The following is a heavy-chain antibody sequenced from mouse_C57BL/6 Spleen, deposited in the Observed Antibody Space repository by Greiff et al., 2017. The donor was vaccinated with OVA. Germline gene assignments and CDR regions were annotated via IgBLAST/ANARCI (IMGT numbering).Heavy chain of an antibody. V-gene: IGHV10-1*01. Sequence: EVKLQESGGGLVQPKGSLKLSCAASGFSFNTYAMNWVRQAPGKGWEWVARIRSKSNNYATYYADSVKDRFTISRDDSESMLYLQMNNLKTEDTAMYYCAGSRFYYAMDYWGQGTSVTVSS. CDR1: GFSFNTYA. CDR2: IRSKSNNYAT. D-gene: IGHD1-1*01. CDR3: AGSRFYYAMDY. J-gene: IGHJ4*01.